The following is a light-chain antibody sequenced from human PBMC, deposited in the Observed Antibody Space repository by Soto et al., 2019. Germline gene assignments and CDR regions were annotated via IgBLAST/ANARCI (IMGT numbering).Light chain of an antibody. CDR3: HQRNK. Sequence: EIVLTQSPATLSLSPGERATLSCRASQSFSSNLAWYHQKPGQPPRLLIYDTSNRATGIPARFSGSRSGTDFTLTISSLEPEDFGVYFCHQRNKFGQGTRLEIK. CDR2: DTS. J-gene: IGKJ5*01. CDR1: QSFSSN. V-gene: IGKV3-11*01.